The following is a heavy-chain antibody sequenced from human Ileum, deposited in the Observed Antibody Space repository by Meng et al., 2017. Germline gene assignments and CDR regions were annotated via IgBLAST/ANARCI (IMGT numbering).Heavy chain of an antibody. J-gene: IGHJ6*02. CDR2: IKEDGCEQ. V-gene: IGHV3-7*01. D-gene: IGHD3-3*01. CDR3: ARTYYDFLSGYYSSSYYGVDV. Sequence: GESLKIPCSASGFRFSNYWINWVRQAPGKGLEWVANIKEDGCEQYYVDSVKGRFTISRDNAKNSLYLQMNSLRAEDTALYYCARTYYDFLSGYYSSSYYGVDVWGQGTTFIVSS. CDR1: GFRFSNYW.